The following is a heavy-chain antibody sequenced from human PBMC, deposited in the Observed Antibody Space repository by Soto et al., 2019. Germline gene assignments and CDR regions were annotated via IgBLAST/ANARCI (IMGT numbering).Heavy chain of an antibody. CDR2: IYYTGST. CDR1: GDSISTFD. V-gene: IGHV4-59*01. D-gene: IGHD3-10*01. Sequence: SETLSLTCTVSGDSISTFDWSWIRQPPGKGLEWIGYIYYTGSTNYNPSLKSRVTMSVDTSKKQFSLKLTSVTAADTAVYYCARQRGNYFDYWGQGSLVTVSS. J-gene: IGHJ4*02. CDR3: ARQRGNYFDY.